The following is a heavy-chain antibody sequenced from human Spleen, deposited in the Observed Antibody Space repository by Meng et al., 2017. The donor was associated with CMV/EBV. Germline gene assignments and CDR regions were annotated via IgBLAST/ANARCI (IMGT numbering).Heavy chain of an antibody. D-gene: IGHD1-26*01. CDR1: DYTFNNYG. V-gene: IGHV1-18*01. CDR2: ISAYDGET. Sequence: SCKASDYTFNNYGITWVRQALGQGLEWMGWISAYDGETHFAQKVQGRLTLTTDTSTNTAYMELRGLRTDDTAVYYCARDCGSYCYLDYWGQGTLVTVSS. J-gene: IGHJ4*02. CDR3: ARDCGSYCYLDY.